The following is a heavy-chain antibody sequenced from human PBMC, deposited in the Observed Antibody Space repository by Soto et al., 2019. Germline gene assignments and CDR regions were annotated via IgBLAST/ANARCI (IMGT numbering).Heavy chain of an antibody. CDR3: AGGTEDAAVAVPFDY. D-gene: IGHD6-19*01. CDR1: GGTFSSYA. CDR2: IIPIFGTA. Sequence: QVQLVQSGAEVKKPGSSVKVSCKASGGTFSSYAISWVRQAPGQGLEWMGGIIPIFGTANYAQKFQGRVTITEDESANTAYMELSSLRSEVTAVYYCAGGTEDAAVAVPFDYWGQGTLVTVSS. J-gene: IGHJ4*02. V-gene: IGHV1-69*12.